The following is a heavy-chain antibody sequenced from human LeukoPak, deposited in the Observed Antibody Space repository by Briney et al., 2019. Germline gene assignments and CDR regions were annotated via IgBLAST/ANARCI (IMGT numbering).Heavy chain of an antibody. CDR3: ARDISHDAFDI. V-gene: IGHV3-7*03. CDR2: IKQDGSEK. J-gene: IGHJ3*02. Sequence: GGSLRLSCAASGFTFSSYWMSWVRQAPGKGLECVANIKQDGSEKYYVDSVKGRFTTSRDNAKNSLYLQMNSLRAEDTAVYYCARDISHDAFDIWGQGTMVTISS. CDR1: GFTFSSYW. D-gene: IGHD2/OR15-2a*01.